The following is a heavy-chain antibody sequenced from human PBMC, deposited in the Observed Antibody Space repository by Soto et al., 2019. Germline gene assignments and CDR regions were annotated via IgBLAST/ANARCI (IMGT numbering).Heavy chain of an antibody. CDR1: GFNFRNFN. D-gene: IGHD4-17*01. Sequence: EVQLTESGGGLVKPGGSLRLSCEGSGFNFRNFNMIWVRQAPGKGLEWVSSVSGSSSYIYYADSVKGRFTVSRDNANKLVLLQMNCLRPEDTAMYYCARDLRGHYGPWGQGTMVTVSS. J-gene: IGHJ3*01. V-gene: IGHV3-21*01. CDR2: VSGSSSYI. CDR3: ARDLRGHYGP.